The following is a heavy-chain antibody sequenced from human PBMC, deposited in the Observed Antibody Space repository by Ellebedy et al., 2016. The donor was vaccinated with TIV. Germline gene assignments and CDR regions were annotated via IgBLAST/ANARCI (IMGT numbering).Heavy chain of an antibody. Sequence: SLKISXEVSGFNIEKHAMHWVRQAPGKGLEWVSGLHLETGRKGYADSVKGRFTISRDNSKNTLYLQMNSLRGEDTAIYYCARVSRTGDDYSGGFDPWGQGTLVTISS. CDR2: LHLETGRK. V-gene: IGHV3-9*01. D-gene: IGHD4-23*01. CDR1: GFNIEKHA. J-gene: IGHJ5*02. CDR3: ARVSRTGDDYSGGFDP.